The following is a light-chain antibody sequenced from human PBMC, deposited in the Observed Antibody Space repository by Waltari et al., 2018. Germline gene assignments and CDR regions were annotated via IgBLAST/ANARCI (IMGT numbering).Light chain of an antibody. Sequence: SYELTQPPSVSVSPGQTARITCSGDDLRNPYGRWYQQKPGQAPVVIIYKDTERPSGIPERFSGSGSEATVTLTISGVQAEDEADYYCQSTDSSANVVFGGGTKLTVL. J-gene: IGLJ2*01. CDR1: DLRNPY. CDR2: KDT. V-gene: IGLV3-25*03. CDR3: QSTDSSANVV.